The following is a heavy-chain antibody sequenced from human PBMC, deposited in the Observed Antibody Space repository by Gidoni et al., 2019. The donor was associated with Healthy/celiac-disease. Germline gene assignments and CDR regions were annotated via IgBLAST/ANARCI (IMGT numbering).Heavy chain of an antibody. D-gene: IGHD1-1*01. CDR1: GFTFSSYA. Sequence: QVQLVESGGGVVQPGRSLSLSCAASGFTFSSYARHWVRQAPGKGLEWVAVIAYDGSNKYYADSVKGRFTISRDNSKNTLYLQMNSLRAEDTAVYYCARDHTQPGSGRYFQHWGQGTLVTVSS. J-gene: IGHJ1*01. V-gene: IGHV3-30*04. CDR3: ARDHTQPGSGRYFQH. CDR2: IAYDGSNK.